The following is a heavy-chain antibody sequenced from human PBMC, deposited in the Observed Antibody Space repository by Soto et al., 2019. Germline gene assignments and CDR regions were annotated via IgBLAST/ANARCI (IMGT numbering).Heavy chain of an antibody. CDR1: GGTFSSYT. V-gene: IGHV1-69*02. J-gene: IGHJ4*02. Sequence: QVQLVQSGAEVKKPGSSVKVSCKASGGTFSSYTISWVRQAPGQGLEWMGRIIPILGIANYAQKFQGRVTITADKSTSTGYMALSSLRSEDTAVYSCARAGVPYYYDSSGSLFDYWGQGTLVTVSS. CDR3: ARAGVPYYYDSSGSLFDY. CDR2: IIPILGIA. D-gene: IGHD3-22*01.